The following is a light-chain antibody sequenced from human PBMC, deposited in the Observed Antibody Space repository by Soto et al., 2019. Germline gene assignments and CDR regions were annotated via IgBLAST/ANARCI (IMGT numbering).Light chain of an antibody. Sequence: EVVLTQSPGTLSFSPGERATLSCRASQSVGSNYLAWYQQKPGQAPRLLIYGVSRRATGIPDRFSGSGSGTDFTLTISRLEPEDFAVYYCQQYGNSRAFGQGTKVEIK. CDR1: QSVGSNY. J-gene: IGKJ1*01. CDR2: GVS. V-gene: IGKV3-20*01. CDR3: QQYGNSRA.